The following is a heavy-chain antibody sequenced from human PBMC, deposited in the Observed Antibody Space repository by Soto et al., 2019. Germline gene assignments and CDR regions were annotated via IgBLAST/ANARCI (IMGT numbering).Heavy chain of an antibody. V-gene: IGHV3-21*02. Sequence: EVQLVVSGGGLVKPGGSLRLSCAASGFTFRSFTMNWVRQDPGKGLEWVSTISSNSAYIYYTDALSGRFTISRDNAKNSLHLQMNSVRAGDTAVYYCTGDASRDSSARGWFDPWGPGTLVTVSS. CDR1: GFTFRSFT. J-gene: IGHJ5*02. CDR2: ISSNSAYI. CDR3: TGDASRDSSARGWFDP. D-gene: IGHD6-13*01.